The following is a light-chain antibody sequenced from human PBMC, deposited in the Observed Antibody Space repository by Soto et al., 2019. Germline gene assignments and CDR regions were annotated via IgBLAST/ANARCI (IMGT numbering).Light chain of an antibody. J-gene: IGLJ1*01. V-gene: IGLV2-23*01. CDR2: KGT. Sequence: SVLTQPASVSGSPGQSITISCTGTSTDIGAYNYVSWYQQHPHKAPQVIIYKGTRRPSGVSNRFSGSTSGNAASLTISGLQADDEADYFCCSSAPESTYVFGTGTKVTVL. CDR3: CSSAPESTYV. CDR1: STDIGAYNY.